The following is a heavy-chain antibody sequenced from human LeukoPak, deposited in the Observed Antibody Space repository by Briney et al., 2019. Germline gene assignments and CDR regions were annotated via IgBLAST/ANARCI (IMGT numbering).Heavy chain of an antibody. CDR2: ISAYNGNT. CDR1: GYTFTSYG. D-gene: IGHD6-6*01. Sequence: ASVTVSCKASGYTFTSYGISWVRQAPGQGLEWMGWISAYNGNTNYAQKLQGRVTMTTDTSTSTAYMELRSLRSDDTAVYYCARAPPWSSSSWSFFYFDYWGQGTLVTVSS. CDR3: ARAPPWSSSSWSFFYFDY. V-gene: IGHV1-18*01. J-gene: IGHJ4*02.